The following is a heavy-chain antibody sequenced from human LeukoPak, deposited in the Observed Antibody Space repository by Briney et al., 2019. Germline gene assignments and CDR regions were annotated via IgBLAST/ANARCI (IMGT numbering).Heavy chain of an antibody. Sequence: PGGSLRLSCAASGFTFSSYSMNWVRQAPGKGLEWVSYISSSSSTIYYADSVKGRFTISRDNAKNSLYLQMNSLRAEDTAVYYSAREYCSSTSCYFDPWGQGTLVTVSS. V-gene: IGHV3-48*04. D-gene: IGHD2-2*01. CDR2: ISSSSSTI. CDR3: AREYCSSTSCYFDP. CDR1: GFTFSSYS. J-gene: IGHJ5*02.